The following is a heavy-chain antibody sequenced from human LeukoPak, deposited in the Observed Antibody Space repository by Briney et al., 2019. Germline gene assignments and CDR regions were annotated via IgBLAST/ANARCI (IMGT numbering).Heavy chain of an antibody. CDR1: GYSFTSYW. Sequence: HGESLKISCKGSGYSFTSYWIGWVRQMPGKGLEWMGIIHPGDSDTRYSPSFQGQVTISVDKSISTAYLQWSSLKASDTAIYYCARQEGAAAGSLGDYWGQGTLLTVSS. CDR3: ARQEGAAAGSLGDY. CDR2: IHPGDSDT. V-gene: IGHV5-51*01. J-gene: IGHJ4*02. D-gene: IGHD6-13*01.